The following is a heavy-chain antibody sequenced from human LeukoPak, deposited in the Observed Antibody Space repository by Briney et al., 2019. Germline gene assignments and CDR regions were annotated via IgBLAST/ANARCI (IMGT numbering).Heavy chain of an antibody. Sequence: TGGSLRLSCAASGFTFSNAWMSWVRQAPGKGLEWVGRIKSKTDGGTTDYAAPVKGRFTISRDDSKNTLYLQMNSLKTEDTAVYYCTTVSYGSSWFHGAFDIWGQGTMVTVSS. CDR1: GFTFSNAW. CDR2: IKSKTDGGTT. J-gene: IGHJ3*02. D-gene: IGHD6-13*01. CDR3: TTVSYGSSWFHGAFDI. V-gene: IGHV3-15*01.